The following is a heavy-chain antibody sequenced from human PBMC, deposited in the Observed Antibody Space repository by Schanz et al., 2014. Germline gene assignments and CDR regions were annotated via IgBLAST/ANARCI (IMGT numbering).Heavy chain of an antibody. V-gene: IGHV3-15*01. CDR3: TTYCDGGCAIDN. J-gene: IGHJ4*02. D-gene: IGHD6-19*01. Sequence: VQLVECGGGLVKPGGSLRLSCAASGFTFSDAWMTWVRQAPGKGLEWVGRIKSKTDGGTTDYAAPVKGRFTISRDDSKNTLFLQMNSLKTEDTAVYYCTTYCDGGCAIDNWGQGALVTVSS. CDR2: IKSKTDGGTT. CDR1: GFTFSDAW.